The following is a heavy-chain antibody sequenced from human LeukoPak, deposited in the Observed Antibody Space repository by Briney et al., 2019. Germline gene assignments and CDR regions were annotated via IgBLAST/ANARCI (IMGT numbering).Heavy chain of an antibody. Sequence: ASVKVSCKASGYTFTSYDINWVRQATGQGLEWMGWMNPNSGNTGYAQKFQGRVTMTRNTSISTAYMELSSLRSEDTAVYYCARKIGGVIVYYSDYWGQGTLVTVSS. D-gene: IGHD3-16*02. CDR2: MNPNSGNT. CDR3: ARKIGGVIVYYSDY. J-gene: IGHJ4*02. V-gene: IGHV1-8*01. CDR1: GYTFTSYD.